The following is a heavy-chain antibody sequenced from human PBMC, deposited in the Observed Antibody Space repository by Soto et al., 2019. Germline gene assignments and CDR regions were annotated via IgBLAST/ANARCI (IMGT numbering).Heavy chain of an antibody. D-gene: IGHD6-13*01. CDR1: GGSINSYY. J-gene: IGHJ6*03. CDR2: IYYSGST. Sequence: SETLSLTCTVSGGSINSYYWSWIRQPPGKGLEWIGYIYYSGSTNYNPSLKSRVTISVDTSKNQFSLKLSSVTAADTAVYYCARLRYSSPHRAHYYTDVWGKGTTVTVSS. CDR3: ARLRYSSPHRAHYYTDV. V-gene: IGHV4-59*08.